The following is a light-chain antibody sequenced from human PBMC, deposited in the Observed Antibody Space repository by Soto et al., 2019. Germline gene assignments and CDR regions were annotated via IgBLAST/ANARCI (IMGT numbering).Light chain of an antibody. J-gene: IGKJ5*01. Sequence: EIVRTQAPATLSVYPGERATLSCRASQRVSSNLAWSQHKPGQAPRLLIYVASTRATGIPAMFSGSGSGTEFTLTISSLQSEDFAVYYCQQYNNWPPLITVGQGTRLEIK. V-gene: IGKV3-15*01. CDR3: QQYNNWPPLIT. CDR2: VAS. CDR1: QRVSSN.